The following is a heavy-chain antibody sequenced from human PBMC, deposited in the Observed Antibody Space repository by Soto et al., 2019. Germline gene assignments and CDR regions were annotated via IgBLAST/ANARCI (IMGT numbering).Heavy chain of an antibody. Sequence: QVQLQESGPGLVKPSETLSLTCTVSGGSISSYYWSWIRQPPGKGLEWIGYIYYSGSTNYTPSLKSRVTRSVDTSKNQFSLKVSSVTAADTAVYYCAREDPYGMDVWGQGTTVTVSS. V-gene: IGHV4-59*01. CDR3: AREDPYGMDV. J-gene: IGHJ6*02. CDR2: IYYSGST. CDR1: GGSISSYY.